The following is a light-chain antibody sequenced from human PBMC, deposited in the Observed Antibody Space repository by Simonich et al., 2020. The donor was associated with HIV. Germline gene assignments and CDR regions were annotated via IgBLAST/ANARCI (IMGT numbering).Light chain of an antibody. CDR2: KAS. Sequence: DIQMTQSPSTLSASVGDRVTITCRASQSISRGLAWYQQKPGKAPKLLIYKASSLESGVTSRFSGSGSGTEFTLTISSLQPDDFASYYCQQYNSYSRTFGQGTKVEIK. J-gene: IGKJ1*01. CDR1: QSISRG. CDR3: QQYNSYSRT. V-gene: IGKV1-5*03.